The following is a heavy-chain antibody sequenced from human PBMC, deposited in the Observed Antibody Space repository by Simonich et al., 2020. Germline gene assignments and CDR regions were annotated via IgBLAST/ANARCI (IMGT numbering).Heavy chain of an antibody. J-gene: IGHJ4*02. V-gene: IGHV3-11*01. CDR1: GFTFSDYY. CDR3: ARLSSSWYLAYFDY. D-gene: IGHD6-13*01. CDR2: SSSSSSTI. Sequence: QVQLVESGGGWVKPGGSLRLSCAASGFTFSDYYMSCILQAPGKGLEWVSNSSSSSSTIYYADSVKGRFTISRDNAKNSLYLQMNSLRAEDTAVYYCARLSSSWYLAYFDYWGQGTLVTVSS.